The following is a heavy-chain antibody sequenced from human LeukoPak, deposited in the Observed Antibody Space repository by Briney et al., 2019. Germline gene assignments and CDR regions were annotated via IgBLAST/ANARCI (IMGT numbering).Heavy chain of an antibody. J-gene: IGHJ4*02. D-gene: IGHD1-7*01. CDR3: ASHEEDDWKYGAFDY. CDR1: GGSISSSSYY. V-gene: IGHV4-39*01. Sequence: SETLSLTCTVSGGSISSSSYYWGWIRQPPGKGLEWIGSIYYSGSTYYNPSLKSRVTISVDTSKNQFSLKLSSVTAADTAVYYCASHEEDDWKYGAFDYWGQGTLVTVSS. CDR2: IYYSGST.